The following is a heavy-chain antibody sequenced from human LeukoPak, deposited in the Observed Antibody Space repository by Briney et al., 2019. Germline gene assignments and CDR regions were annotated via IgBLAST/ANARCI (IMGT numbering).Heavy chain of an antibody. V-gene: IGHV4-31*03. CDR2: IYYSGST. J-gene: IGHJ4*02. Sequence: SETLSLTCTVSGGSISSGGYYWSWIRQHPGKGLEWIGYIYYSGSTYYNPSLKSRVTISVDTSKNQFSLKLSSATAADTAVYYCARYCSSTSCLFDYWGQGTLVTVSS. D-gene: IGHD2-2*01. CDR3: ARYCSSTSCLFDY. CDR1: GGSISSGGYY.